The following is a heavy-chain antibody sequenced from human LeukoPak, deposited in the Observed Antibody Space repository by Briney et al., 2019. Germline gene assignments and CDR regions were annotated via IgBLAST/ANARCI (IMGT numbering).Heavy chain of an antibody. V-gene: IGHV1-2*02. CDR3: ARDMWQQFDWFDP. CDR1: GYTFTAYY. J-gene: IGHJ5*02. CDR2: INPNTGDT. Sequence: ASVKVSCKTSGYTFTAYYMHWVRQAPGQGIEWMGWINPNTGDTRSAERFQGRVTMTRDSSITTIYLELTRLTSDDTAVYYCARDMWQQFDWFDPWGQGTLVTVSS. D-gene: IGHD6-13*01.